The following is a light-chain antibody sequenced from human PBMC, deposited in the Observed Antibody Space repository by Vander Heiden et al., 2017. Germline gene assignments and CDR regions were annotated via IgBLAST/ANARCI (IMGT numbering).Light chain of an antibody. V-gene: IGLV1-40*01. CDR2: VNT. CDR3: QSYDNSLSGSNVV. Sequence: QSVLTLPPSVSGAPGQRATTPCPGSSPNIGTGYDVHWYQQLPGTAPKRLIYVNTNRPSGVPDRFSGSKSGTSASLAITGLQAEDEANDYCQSYDNSLSGSNVVFGGGTKLTVL. CDR1: SPNIGTGYD. J-gene: IGLJ2*01.